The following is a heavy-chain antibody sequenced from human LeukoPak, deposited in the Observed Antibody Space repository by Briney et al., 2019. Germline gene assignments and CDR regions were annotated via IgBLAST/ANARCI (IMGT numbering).Heavy chain of an antibody. J-gene: IGHJ6*02. CDR3: AKDPERSSPYYYYGMDV. Sequence: GGSLRRSCAPSGVTFNIYGMHWARMAPGKGLERVAVISYDGSNKYYADSVKGRFTISRDNSKNTLFLQMNSLRGEDTAVYYCAKDPERSSPYYYYGMDVWGQGTTVTVSS. CDR1: GVTFNIYG. CDR2: ISYDGSNK. V-gene: IGHV3-30*18. D-gene: IGHD6-13*01.